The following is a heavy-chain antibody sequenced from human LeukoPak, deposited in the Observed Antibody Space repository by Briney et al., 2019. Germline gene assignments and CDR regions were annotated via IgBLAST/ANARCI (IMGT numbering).Heavy chain of an antibody. CDR2: IYHGDSDT. V-gene: IGHV5-51*01. CDR1: RYSFTGYG. J-gene: IGHJ3*02. D-gene: IGHD3-10*01. Sequence: GEPLKTSCKGSRYSFTGYGIGWVRQMPGKGLGWMGIIYHGDSDTRYSPSFQGQVTISADESISTAYLQWSSLKASDTAMYYCARRTPLWFGRTTDDAFDIWGQGTMVTVSS. CDR3: ARRTPLWFGRTTDDAFDI.